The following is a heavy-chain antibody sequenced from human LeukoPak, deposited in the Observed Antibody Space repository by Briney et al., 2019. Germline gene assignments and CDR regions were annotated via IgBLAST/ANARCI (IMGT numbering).Heavy chain of an antibody. V-gene: IGHV4-34*01. CDR2: TNHSGST. D-gene: IGHD6-13*01. CDR1: GGSFSGYY. Sequence: SETLSLTCAVYGGSFSGYYWSWIRQPPGKGLEWIGETNHSGSTNYNPSLKSRVTISVDTSKNQFSLKLSSVTAADTAVYYCARAYSSSWYQPPYFDYWGQGTLVTVSS. CDR3: ARAYSSSWYQPPYFDY. J-gene: IGHJ4*02.